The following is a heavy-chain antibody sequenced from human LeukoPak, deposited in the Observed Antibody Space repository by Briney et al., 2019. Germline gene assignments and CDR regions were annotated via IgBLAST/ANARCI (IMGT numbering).Heavy chain of an antibody. V-gene: IGHV4-34*01. CDR3: ARQGPYSGSYRGWFDP. CDR1: GGSFSGYY. D-gene: IGHD1-26*01. CDR2: INHSGST. Sequence: SETLSLTCAVYGGSFSGYYWSWIRQPPGKGLEWIGEINHSGSTNYNPSLKSRVTISVDTSKNQFSLKLSSVTAADTAVYCCARQGPYSGSYRGWFDPWGQGTLVTVSS. J-gene: IGHJ5*02.